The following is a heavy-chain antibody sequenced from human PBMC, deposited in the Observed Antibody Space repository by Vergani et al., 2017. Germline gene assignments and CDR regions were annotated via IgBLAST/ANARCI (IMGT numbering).Heavy chain of an antibody. J-gene: IGHJ6*02. CDR1: GYTFTGYY. V-gene: IGHV1-2*02. Sequence: QVQLVQSGAEVKKPGASVKVSCKASGYTFTGYYMHWVRQAPGQGLEWMGWINPNSGGTNYAQKFQGRVTMTRDTSISTAYMELSRLRSDDTAVYYCARDGEYCSSTSXYVTAEYYYYGMDVWGQGP. D-gene: IGHD2-2*01. CDR2: INPNSGGT. CDR3: ARDGEYCSSTSXYVTAEYYYYGMDV.